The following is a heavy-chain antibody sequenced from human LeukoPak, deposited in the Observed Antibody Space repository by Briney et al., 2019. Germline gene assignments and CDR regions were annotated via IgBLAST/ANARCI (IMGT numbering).Heavy chain of an antibody. D-gene: IGHD4-17*01. V-gene: IGHV1-46*01. CDR3: AREAPLGYGDYYYYYMDV. CDR2: INPSGGST. CDR1: GYTFTSYY. J-gene: IGHJ6*03. Sequence: ASVKVSCKASGYTFTSYYMHWVRQAPGQGLEWIGIINPSGGSTSYAQKFQGRVTMTRDMSTSTVYMELSSLRSEDTAVYYCAREAPLGYGDYYYYYMDVWGKGTTVTVSS.